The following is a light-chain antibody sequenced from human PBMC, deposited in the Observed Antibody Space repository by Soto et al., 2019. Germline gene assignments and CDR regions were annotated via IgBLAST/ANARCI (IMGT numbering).Light chain of an antibody. CDR3: QQYYSAPYT. CDR2: WAS. J-gene: IGKJ2*01. Sequence: DIVMTQSPDSLAVSLGERVTVNCKSSQSVLSSSDNKNYLAWYQQKLGQSPKLLIYWASTRESGVPDRFSGSGSGTDFTLTISSLQAEDVAVYYCQQYYSAPYTFGQGTKLGIK. V-gene: IGKV4-1*01. CDR1: QSVLSSSDNKNY.